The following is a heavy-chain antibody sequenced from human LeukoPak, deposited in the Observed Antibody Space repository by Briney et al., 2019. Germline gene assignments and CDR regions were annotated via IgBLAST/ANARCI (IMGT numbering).Heavy chain of an antibody. J-gene: IGHJ4*02. V-gene: IGHV3-48*03. D-gene: IGHD6-19*01. Sequence: GGSLRLSCAASGFTFSNYELNWVRQAPGKGLEWVSYISSSGSTIYYADSVKGRFTISRDNAKNSLYLQMNSLRAEDTAVYYCARDPQQWLVRPYYFDYWGQGTLVTVSS. CDR1: GFTFSNYE. CDR2: ISSSGSTI. CDR3: ARDPQQWLVRPYYFDY.